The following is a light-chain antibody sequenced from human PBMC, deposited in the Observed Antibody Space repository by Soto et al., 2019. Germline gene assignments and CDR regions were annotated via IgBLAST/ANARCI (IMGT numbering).Light chain of an antibody. V-gene: IGKV3-20*01. CDR2: GAS. CDR1: QSVSSQ. J-gene: IGKJ1*01. Sequence: EIVLTQSPATLSLSPGERATLSCRASQSVSSQLAWYQQKPGQAPRRLIFGASFRATGIPDRFSGSGFGTDFTLTISGLEPEDFAVYYCHHYATSSRTFGQGTKVDIK. CDR3: HHYATSSRT.